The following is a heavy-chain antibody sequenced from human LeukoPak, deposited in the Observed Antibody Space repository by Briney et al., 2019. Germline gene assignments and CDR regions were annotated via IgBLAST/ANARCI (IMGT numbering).Heavy chain of an antibody. V-gene: IGHV3-30*02. CDR3: AKVASNYDFWSGSAN. CDR2: IRYDGSNK. Sequence: GGSLTLSCAASGFTFSTYAMHWVRQAPGKGLEWVSFIRYDGSNKYYARSVKGRFTISRDNFSNTLYLQMNSLRAEDTAVYYCAKVASNYDFWSGSANWGQGTLVTVSS. J-gene: IGHJ4*02. D-gene: IGHD3-3*01. CDR1: GFTFSTYA.